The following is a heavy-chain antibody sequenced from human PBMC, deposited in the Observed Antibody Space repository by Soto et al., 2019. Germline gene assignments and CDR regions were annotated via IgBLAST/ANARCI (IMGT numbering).Heavy chain of an antibody. V-gene: IGHV3-23*01. CDR3: AKGVGGDFWSGYNHYFDY. J-gene: IGHJ4*02. CDR1: GFTFSSYA. Sequence: EVQLLESGGGLVQPGGSLRLSCAASGFTFSSYAMSWVRQAPGKGLEWVSAISGSGGSTYYADSVKGRFTISRDNSKNTLYLQMNSLRAEDTAVYYCAKGVGGDFWSGYNHYFDYWGQGTLVTVSS. CDR2: ISGSGGST. D-gene: IGHD3-3*01.